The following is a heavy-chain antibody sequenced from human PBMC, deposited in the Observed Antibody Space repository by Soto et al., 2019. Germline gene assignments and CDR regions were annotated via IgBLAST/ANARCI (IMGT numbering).Heavy chain of an antibody. CDR1: GYTFSGFY. CDR3: ASAAVTSTAGLDF. J-gene: IGHJ4*02. Sequence: ASVKVSCKASGYTFSGFYMHWVRQAPGQGLEWMGWTNPNSGGTKSAEKFQGRVTMTRDTSISTAYMELSRLTSDDTAVYYCASAAVTSTAGLDFWGQGTQVTVSS. V-gene: IGHV1-2*02. CDR2: TNPNSGGT. D-gene: IGHD6-19*01.